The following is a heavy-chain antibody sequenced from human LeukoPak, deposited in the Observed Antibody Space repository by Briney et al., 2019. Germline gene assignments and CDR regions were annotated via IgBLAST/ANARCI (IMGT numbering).Heavy chain of an antibody. Sequence: GGSLRLSCAASGFTFSNYGTHWVRQAPGKGLEWVAVISYDGDHKYYADSVRGRFTISRDNSKNTLYLQMNSLRAEDTAVYYCAKDRALGFFDYWGQGTLVTVSS. J-gene: IGHJ4*02. V-gene: IGHV3-30*18. CDR3: AKDRALGFFDY. CDR2: ISYDGDHK. CDR1: GFTFSNYG.